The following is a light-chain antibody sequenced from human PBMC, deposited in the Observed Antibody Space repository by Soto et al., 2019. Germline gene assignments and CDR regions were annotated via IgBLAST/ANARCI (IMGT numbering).Light chain of an antibody. CDR3: SSHTSSSTLAV. CDR2: DVS. CDR1: SSDVGGYNY. Sequence: QSALTQPASVSGSPGQSITISCTGTSSDVGGYNYVSWYQQHPGKAPKLMIYDVSNRPSGVSNRFSGSKSGNTASLTISGLQAEDEADYYCSSHTSSSTLAVFGTGTKVTVL. J-gene: IGLJ1*01. V-gene: IGLV2-14*01.